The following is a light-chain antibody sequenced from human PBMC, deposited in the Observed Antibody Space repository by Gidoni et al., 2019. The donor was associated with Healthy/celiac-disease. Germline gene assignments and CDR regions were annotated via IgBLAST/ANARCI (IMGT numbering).Light chain of an antibody. CDR1: QSLLHSDGKTY. Sequence: DSVMTQTPLSLSVTPGQPASISCKSGQSLLHSDGKTYLYWYLQKPGKSPQLLIYEVSSRFSGVPAMFSGSGSWTDFTLQISRVEADDVVVYSCMQGIHLPPRFTFGPGTKVDIK. J-gene: IGKJ3*01. CDR2: EVS. CDR3: MQGIHLPPRFT. V-gene: IGKV2-29*02.